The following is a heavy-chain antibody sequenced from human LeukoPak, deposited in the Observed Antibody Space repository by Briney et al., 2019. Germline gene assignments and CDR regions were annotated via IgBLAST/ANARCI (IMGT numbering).Heavy chain of an antibody. J-gene: IGHJ4*02. D-gene: IGHD3-10*01. Sequence: ASVKVSCKASGYTFTGYYMHWVRQAPGQGLEWMGWINPNSGGTNYAQKFQGRVTMTRDTSISTAYMELSRLRSDDTVVYYCARDQLLWFGENNFDYWGQGTLVTVSS. V-gene: IGHV1-2*02. CDR1: GYTFTGYY. CDR3: ARDQLLWFGENNFDY. CDR2: INPNSGGT.